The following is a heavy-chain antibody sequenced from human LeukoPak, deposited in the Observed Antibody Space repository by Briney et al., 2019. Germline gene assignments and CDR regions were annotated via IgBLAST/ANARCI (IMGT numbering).Heavy chain of an antibody. CDR2: IKEDGSDK. D-gene: IGHD6-13*01. CDR3: ARDSGWFRFDS. CDR1: GFTFSTYW. J-gene: IGHJ4*02. V-gene: IGHV3-7*03. Sequence: GGSLRLSCAASGFTFSTYWMTWVRQAPGKGLEWVANIKEDGSDKYYVDSVKGRFTISRDNAKSSLYLQMNGLRAEDTAEYFCARDSGWFRFDSWGQGTLVTVSS.